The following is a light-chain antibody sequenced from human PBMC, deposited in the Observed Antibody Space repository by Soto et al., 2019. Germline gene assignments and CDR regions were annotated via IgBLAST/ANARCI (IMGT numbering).Light chain of an antibody. CDR2: AAA. J-gene: IGKJ1*01. CDR3: QQSYSIPT. V-gene: IGKV1-39*01. Sequence: DIQMTQSPSSLSASVGDRVTITCRASETISSYLNWYQQKPGKPPKLLIYAAASLQSGVPSRFSGSESGKDFKLTNSTLQPEDFVTYYCQQSYSIPTFGQGTKVE. CDR1: ETISSY.